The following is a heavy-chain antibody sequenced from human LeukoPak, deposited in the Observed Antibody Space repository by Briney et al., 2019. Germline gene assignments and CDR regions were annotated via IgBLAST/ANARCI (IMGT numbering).Heavy chain of an antibody. V-gene: IGHV3-23*01. CDR3: AKDGYGYSYGSDY. D-gene: IGHD5-18*01. J-gene: IGHJ4*02. Sequence: DSVKGRSTISRDNSKNTLYLQMNSLRAEDTAVYYCAKDGYGYSYGSDYWGQGTLVTVSS.